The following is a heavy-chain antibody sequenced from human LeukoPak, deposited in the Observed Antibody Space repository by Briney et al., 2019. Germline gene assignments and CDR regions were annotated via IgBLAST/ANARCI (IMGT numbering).Heavy chain of an antibody. CDR3: ARQVGATRLFDY. J-gene: IGHJ4*02. CDR1: GGSISSYY. V-gene: IGHV4-59*08. CDR2: IYYSGST. D-gene: IGHD1-26*01. Sequence: SETLSLTCTVSGGSISSYYWSWIRQPPGKGLEWIGYIYYSGSTNYNPSLKSRVTISVDTSKNQFSLKLSSVTAADTAVYYCARQVGATRLFDYWGQGTLVTVSS.